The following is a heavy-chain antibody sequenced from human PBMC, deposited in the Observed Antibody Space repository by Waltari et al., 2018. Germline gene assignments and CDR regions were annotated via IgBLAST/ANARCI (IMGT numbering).Heavy chain of an antibody. V-gene: IGHV4-4*02. J-gene: IGHJ5*02. Sequence: QLQLQESGPGLVKPSVTLSLSCAVPGDAVTSPNWWSWVRQSPQRGLEWRGQVLSTGKTNYSPSFASRVTMSLDASNNQFSLKLTSATAADTAVYYCARDRGRGLYLDAWGPGTLVTVSP. CDR1: GDAVTSPNW. CDR2: VLSTGKT. CDR3: ARDRGRGLYLDA. D-gene: IGHD2-15*01.